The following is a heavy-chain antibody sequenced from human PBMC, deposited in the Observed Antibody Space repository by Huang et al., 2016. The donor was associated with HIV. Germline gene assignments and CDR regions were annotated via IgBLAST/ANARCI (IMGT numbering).Heavy chain of an antibody. Sequence: QVKLVQSGAEVKKPGASVKVSCKTSGYTFSGYAITWVRQAPGQGREWRGWVSPYNGETNYVQNHQGRVTMTTDMSTTTAYMELRSLTSDDTAMYYCARKFGRDFDYWGQGTLVTVSS. CDR3: ARKFGRDFDY. CDR2: VSPYNGET. D-gene: IGHD3-16*01. J-gene: IGHJ4*02. CDR1: GYTFSGYA. V-gene: IGHV1-18*01.